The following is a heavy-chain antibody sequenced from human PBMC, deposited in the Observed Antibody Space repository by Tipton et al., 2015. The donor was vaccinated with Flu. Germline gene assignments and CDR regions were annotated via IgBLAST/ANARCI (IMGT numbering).Heavy chain of an antibody. CDR2: IYYSGST. V-gene: IGHV4-39*07. CDR1: GGSISSSSYY. D-gene: IGHD1-7*01. J-gene: IGHJ4*02. CDR3: ARDTRRYNWNYAYFDY. Sequence: TLSLTCTVSGGSISSSSYYWGWIRQPPGKGLEWIGSIYYSGSTYYNPSLKSRVTISVDTSKNQFSLKLSSVTAADTAVYYCARDTRRYNWNYAYFDYWGQGTLVTVSS.